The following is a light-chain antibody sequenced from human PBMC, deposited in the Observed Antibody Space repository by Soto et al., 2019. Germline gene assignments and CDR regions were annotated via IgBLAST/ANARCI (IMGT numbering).Light chain of an antibody. CDR2: DVF. CDR3: QQYDQLPIT. Sequence: DIQMTQSASSLPASVGDTVTISCQASLDISKYLNWFQQKPGKAPKLLIYDVFNVETGVPSRFSGRGSGTDLTLIISNLQPEDFATYYCQQYDQLPITFGGGTKVDI. CDR1: LDISKY. V-gene: IGKV1-33*01. J-gene: IGKJ4*01.